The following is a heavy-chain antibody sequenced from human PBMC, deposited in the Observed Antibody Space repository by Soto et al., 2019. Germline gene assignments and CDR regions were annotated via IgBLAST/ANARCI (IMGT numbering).Heavy chain of an antibody. CDR1: GGSISTGFYS. J-gene: IGHJ6*02. Sequence: PSETLSLTGDVSGGSISTGFYSWNWIRQPPGKGLEWVGYINHIGSTYDNQSLESRVTMSVNRSKSQFSLNLTSVTAADTAVYFCARGHYSYAMDVWGEGTNVTVS. CDR2: INHIGST. V-gene: IGHV4-30-2*01. CDR3: ARGHYSYAMDV.